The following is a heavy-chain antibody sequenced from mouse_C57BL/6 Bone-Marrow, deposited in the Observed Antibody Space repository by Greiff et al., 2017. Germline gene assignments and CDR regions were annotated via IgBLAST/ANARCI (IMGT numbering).Heavy chain of an antibody. CDR2: IDPSDSYT. J-gene: IGHJ4*01. CDR3: ARSPYYDYEDYYAMDY. CDR1: GYTFTSYW. Sequence: QVQLQQPGAELVMPGASVKLSCKASGYTFTSYWMHWVKQRPGQGLEWIGEIDPSDSYTNYNQKFKGKSTLTVDNSSSTAYMQLSSLTSEDSAVYYCARSPYYDYEDYYAMDYWGQGTSVTVSS. V-gene: IGHV1-69*01. D-gene: IGHD2-4*01.